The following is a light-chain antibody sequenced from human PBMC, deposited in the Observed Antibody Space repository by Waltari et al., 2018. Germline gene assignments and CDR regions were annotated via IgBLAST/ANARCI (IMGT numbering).Light chain of an antibody. J-gene: IGKJ4*01. V-gene: IGKV4-1*01. CDR3: QQYYSFPLT. CDR1: QPVLFTPSNQDY. Sequence: DIALTQSPESLSLSLGERATINCKPSQPVLFTPSNQDYIAWYQQKPGQSPRLLIYLASTRDAGVPDRFSGSGSGTDFTLTISRLQAEDVAVYYCQQYYSFPLTFGGGTKVEIK. CDR2: LAS.